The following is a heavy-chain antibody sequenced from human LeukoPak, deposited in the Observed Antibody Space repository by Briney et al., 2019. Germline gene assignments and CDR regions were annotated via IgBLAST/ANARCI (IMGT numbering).Heavy chain of an antibody. CDR1: GYTFTSYS. J-gene: IGHJ1*01. CDR3: AREPDYYDSSGYYSEYFQH. Sequence: GASVKVSCKASGYTFTSYSISWVRQAPGQGLEWMGWISAYNGNTNYAQKLQGRVTMTTDTSTSTAYMELRSLRSDDTAVYYCAREPDYYDSSGYYSEYFQHWGQGTLVTVSS. D-gene: IGHD3-22*01. V-gene: IGHV1-18*01. CDR2: ISAYNGNT.